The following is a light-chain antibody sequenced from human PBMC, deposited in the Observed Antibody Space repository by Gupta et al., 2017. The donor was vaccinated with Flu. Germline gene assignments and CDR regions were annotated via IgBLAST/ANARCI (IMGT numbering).Light chain of an antibody. J-gene: IGKJ1*01. Sequence: ELVLTQSLGTLSLSPWERATLSCRASQSVNSSYLAWYQQKPGQAPRLLIYGASSRATGIPARFSGSGSGTDFTLTISRMEPEDFAVYYCQQYGSSPPWTFGQGTKVEIK. CDR3: QQYGSSPPWT. CDR2: GAS. V-gene: IGKV3-20*01. CDR1: QSVNSSY.